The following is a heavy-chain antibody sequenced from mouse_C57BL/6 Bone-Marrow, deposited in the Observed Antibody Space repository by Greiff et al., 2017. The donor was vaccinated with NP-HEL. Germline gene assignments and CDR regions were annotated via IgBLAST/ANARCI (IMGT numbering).Heavy chain of an antibody. CDR2: IYPRSGNT. J-gene: IGHJ4*01. CDR1: GYTFTSYG. V-gene: IGHV1-81*01. Sequence: QVQLKQSGAELARPGASVKLSCKASGYTFTSYGISWVKQRTGQGLEWIGEIYPRSGNTYYNEKFKGKATLTADKSSSTAYMELRSLTSEDSAVYFCARFPNSYAMDYWGQGTSVTVSS. CDR3: ARFPNSYAMDY.